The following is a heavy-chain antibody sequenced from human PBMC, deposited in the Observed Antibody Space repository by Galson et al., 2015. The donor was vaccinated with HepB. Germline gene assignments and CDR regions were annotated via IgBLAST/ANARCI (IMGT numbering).Heavy chain of an antibody. CDR2: IYWNDDK. V-gene: IGHV2-5*01. J-gene: IGHJ4*02. CDR3: AHRRLRGNDILTRRYLAVFDY. D-gene: IGHD3-9*01. Sequence: PALVKPTQTLTLTCTFSGFSLDTHGVGVGWIRQPPGKALEWLALIYWNDDKRYSPSLESRLTLTKDTSKNQMVLIMTNVDPVDTATYYCAHRRLRGNDILTRRYLAVFDYWGQGALVTVSS. CDR1: GFSLDTHGVG.